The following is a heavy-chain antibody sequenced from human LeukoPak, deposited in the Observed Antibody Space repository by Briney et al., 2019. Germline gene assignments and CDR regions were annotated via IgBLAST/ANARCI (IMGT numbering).Heavy chain of an antibody. V-gene: IGHV4-38-2*02. D-gene: IGHD3-22*01. CDR3: ARVTHNYYDTDRRAFDI. J-gene: IGHJ3*02. Sequence: SETLSLTCTVSGYSISSGYYWGWIRQPPGKGLEWIGSIYHSGSTYYNPSLKSRVTISVDTSKNQFSLKLSSVTAADTAVYYCARVTHNYYDTDRRAFDIWGQGTMVTVSS. CDR1: GYSISSGYY. CDR2: IYHSGST.